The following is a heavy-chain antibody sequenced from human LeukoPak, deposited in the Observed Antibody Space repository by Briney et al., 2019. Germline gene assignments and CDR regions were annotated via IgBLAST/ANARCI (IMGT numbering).Heavy chain of an antibody. V-gene: IGHV3-30*17. CDR2: ISKDGSKT. D-gene: IGHD1-7*01. Sequence: GGSLRLSCAASGFAFSDHVMHWVRQAPGMGLEWVAVISKDGSKTFYAGSVEGRFTFSRDNSENTLYLQMNYLKPEDTAVYYCAKDEGTIWNSKNDPFDIWGQGTMVTVSS. J-gene: IGHJ3*02. CDR3: AKDEGTIWNSKNDPFDI. CDR1: GFAFSDHV.